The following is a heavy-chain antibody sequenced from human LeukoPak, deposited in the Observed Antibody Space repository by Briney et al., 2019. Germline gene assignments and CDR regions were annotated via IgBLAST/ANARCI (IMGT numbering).Heavy chain of an antibody. CDR2: ISYDGSNK. D-gene: IGHD2-15*01. J-gene: IGHJ3*02. CDR1: GFTFSSYA. Sequence: GGSLRLSCAASGFTFSSYAMHWVRQAPGKGLEWVAVISYDGSNKYYADSVKGRFTISRDNSKNTLYLQMNSLRAEDTAVYYCAREFVYCSGGSCYYDAFDIWGQGTMVTVSS. CDR3: AREFVYCSGGSCYYDAFDI. V-gene: IGHV3-30*01.